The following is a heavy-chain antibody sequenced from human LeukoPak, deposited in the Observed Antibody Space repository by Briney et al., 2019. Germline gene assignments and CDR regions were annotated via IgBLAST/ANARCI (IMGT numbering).Heavy chain of an antibody. D-gene: IGHD2-2*01. CDR2: TYYRSTWYN. Sequence: SQTLSLTCAISGDSVSSNSVTWNWIRQSPSRGLEWLGRTYYRSTWYNDYAVSVRGRITVNPDTSKNQFSLHLNSVTPEDTAVYYCARGLTQYDCFDPWGQGILVTVSS. V-gene: IGHV6-1*01. J-gene: IGHJ5*02. CDR1: GDSVSSNSVT. CDR3: ARGLTQYDCFDP.